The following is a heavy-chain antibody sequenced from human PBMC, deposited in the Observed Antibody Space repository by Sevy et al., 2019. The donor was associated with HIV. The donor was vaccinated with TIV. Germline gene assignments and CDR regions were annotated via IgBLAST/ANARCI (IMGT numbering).Heavy chain of an antibody. V-gene: IGHV1-69*10. CDR1: GDTFSNYA. CDR3: ARRSNDFWNSYFDY. Sequence: ASVKVSCKASGDTFSNYAISWVRQAPGQGLEWMGGIIPIENITNYAQNFQGRVTMTADKSTNSISMEVSSLRSDDTAVYHCARRSNDFWNSYFDYWGQGTLVTVSS. D-gene: IGHD3-3*01. CDR2: IIPIENIT. J-gene: IGHJ4*02.